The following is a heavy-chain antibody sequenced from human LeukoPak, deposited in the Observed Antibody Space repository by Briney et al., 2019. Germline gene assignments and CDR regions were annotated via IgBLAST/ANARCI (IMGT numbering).Heavy chain of an antibody. V-gene: IGHV5-51*01. J-gene: IGHJ4*02. D-gene: IGHD1-26*01. CDR3: ARSGSGSYSDY. CDR1: GYSFSSYW. Sequence: GESLKISCKGSGYSFSSYWIGWVRQMPGKGLEWMGIIYPGDSDTGYSPSFQGQVTISADKSIPTAYLQWSSLKTSDTAMYYCARSGSGSYSDYWGQGTLVTVSS. CDR2: IYPGDSDT.